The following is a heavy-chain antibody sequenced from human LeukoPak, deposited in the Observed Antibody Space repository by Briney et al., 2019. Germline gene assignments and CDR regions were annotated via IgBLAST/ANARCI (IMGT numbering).Heavy chain of an antibody. V-gene: IGHV3-23*01. CDR3: AKVSWLRLGEGKNDC. CDR1: EPTFSSYD. Sequence: GGSLRLSCVASEPTFSSYDMSWVRQAPGKGLEWVSGITGSGGSTYYADSVKGRFTISRDNSKNTLYLQMNSLRAEDTAIYYCAKVSWLRLGEGKNDCWGQGTLVTVSS. D-gene: IGHD5-12*01. CDR2: ITGSGGST. J-gene: IGHJ4*02.